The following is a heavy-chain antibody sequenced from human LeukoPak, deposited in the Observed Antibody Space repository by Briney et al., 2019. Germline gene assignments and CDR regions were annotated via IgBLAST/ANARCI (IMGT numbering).Heavy chain of an antibody. CDR1: GFTFRSYA. V-gene: IGHV3-30*04. CDR3: ARDHLRSFDGGGLIDY. D-gene: IGHD3-9*01. J-gene: IGHJ4*02. CDR2: ISHDGSNE. Sequence: GGSLRLSCAASGFTFRSYAMHWVRRAPGKGLEWVAVISHDGSNEHYADSVKGRFTISRDNSKSAQYLQMNSLRAEDTAVYFCARDHLRSFDGGGLIDYWGPGTLVAVSS.